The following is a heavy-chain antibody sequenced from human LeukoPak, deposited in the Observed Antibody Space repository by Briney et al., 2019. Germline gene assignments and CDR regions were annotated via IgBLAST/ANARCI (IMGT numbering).Heavy chain of an antibody. D-gene: IGHD6-13*01. Sequence: HPGGSLRLSCAASGFTFSSYAMHWARQAPGKGLEWVAVISYDGSNKYYAASVKGRFTISRDNSKNTLYLQMNSLRAEDTAVYYCANPSGGSSWYYFDYWGQGTLVTVSS. V-gene: IGHV3-30-3*01. CDR3: ANPSGGSSWYYFDY. CDR2: ISYDGSNK. CDR1: GFTFSSYA. J-gene: IGHJ4*02.